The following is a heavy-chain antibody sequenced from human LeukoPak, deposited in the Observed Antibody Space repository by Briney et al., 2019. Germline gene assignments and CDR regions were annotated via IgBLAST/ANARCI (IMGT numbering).Heavy chain of an antibody. CDR1: GFTFSSYE. J-gene: IGHJ4*02. CDR3: ARDRIYGSGSDHFDY. Sequence: PGGSLRLSCAASGFTFSSYEMNWVRQAPGKWLEWVSYISSSGSTIYYADSVKGRFTISRDNAKNSLYLQMNSLRAEDTAVYYCARDRIYGSGSDHFDYCSQGTLVTVPS. D-gene: IGHD3-10*01. V-gene: IGHV3-48*03. CDR2: ISSSGSTI.